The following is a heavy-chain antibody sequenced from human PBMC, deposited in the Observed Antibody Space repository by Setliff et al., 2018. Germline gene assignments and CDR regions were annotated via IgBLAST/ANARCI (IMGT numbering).Heavy chain of an antibody. Sequence: GGSLRLSCAASGFTFSTYAMSWVRQAPGKGLEWVSAISATGGTTFYADSVKGRFTISRDNSKSTLSLQMNSLRAEDTAVYYCAKAATAFKSNDAFDIWGQGTMVTVSS. CDR2: ISATGGTT. J-gene: IGHJ3*02. CDR1: GFTFSTYA. V-gene: IGHV3-23*01. D-gene: IGHD1-26*01. CDR3: AKAATAFKSNDAFDI.